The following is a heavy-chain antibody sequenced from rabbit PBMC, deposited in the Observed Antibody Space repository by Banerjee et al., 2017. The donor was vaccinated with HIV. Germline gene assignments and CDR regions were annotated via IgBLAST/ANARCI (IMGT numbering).Heavy chain of an antibody. CDR1: GFSFSSGYW. CDR3: ARGAGDAASYNL. J-gene: IGHJ4*01. CDR2: IYSSSGST. V-gene: IGHV1S45*01. Sequence: QEQLEESGGDLVKPEGSLTLTCTASGFSFSSGYWICWVRQAPGKGLEWIACIYSSSGSTYYASWAKGRFTISKTSSTTVTLQMTSLTAADTATYFCARGAGDAASYNLWGQGTLVTVS. D-gene: IGHD4-2*01.